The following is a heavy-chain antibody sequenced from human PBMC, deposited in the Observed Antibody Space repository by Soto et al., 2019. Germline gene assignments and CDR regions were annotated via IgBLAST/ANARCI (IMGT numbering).Heavy chain of an antibody. D-gene: IGHD1-26*01. CDR3: ARALREGLPIYYFDS. CDR1: GFSLSKARMG. CDR2: IFWNDER. Sequence: QVTLKESGPVLVKPTETLTLTCTVSGFSLSKARMGVSWIRQPPGKALEWLAHIFWNDERSYNTSLKSRLTISKDPSKSQVVRTMTNVDPVDTGTYFCARALREGLPIYYFDSWGQGTLVTVSS. V-gene: IGHV2-26*01. J-gene: IGHJ4*02.